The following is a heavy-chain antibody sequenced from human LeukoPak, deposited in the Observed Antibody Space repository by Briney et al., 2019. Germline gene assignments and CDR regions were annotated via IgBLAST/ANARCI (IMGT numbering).Heavy chain of an antibody. CDR3: ARFLHGDSTKDAFDI. CDR2: INPNSGGT. CDR1: GYTFTGYY. J-gene: IGHJ3*02. Sequence: ASVKVSXKASGYTFTGYYMHWVRQAPGQGLEWMGRINPNSGGTNYAQKFQGRVTMTRDTSISTAYMELSRLRSDDTAVYYCARFLHGDSTKDAFDIWGQGTMVTVSS. D-gene: IGHD4-17*01. V-gene: IGHV1-2*06.